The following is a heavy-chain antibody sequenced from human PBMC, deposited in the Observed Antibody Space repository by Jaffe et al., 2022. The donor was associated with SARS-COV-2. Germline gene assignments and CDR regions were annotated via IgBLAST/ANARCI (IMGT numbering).Heavy chain of an antibody. CDR2: INHSGST. J-gene: IGHJ5*02. Sequence: QVQLQQWGAGLLKPSETLSLTCAVYGGSFSGYYWSWIRQPPGKGLEWIGEINHSGSTNYNPSLKSRVTISVDTSKNQFSLKLSSVTAADTAVYYCARGSLTYYYGSGSSFWFDPWGQGTLVTVSS. CDR3: ARGSLTYYYGSGSSFWFDP. V-gene: IGHV4-34*01. D-gene: IGHD3-10*01. CDR1: GGSFSGYY.